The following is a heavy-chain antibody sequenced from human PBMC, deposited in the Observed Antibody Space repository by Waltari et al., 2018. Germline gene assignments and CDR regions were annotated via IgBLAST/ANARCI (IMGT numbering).Heavy chain of an antibody. V-gene: IGHV3-23*01. Sequence: EVQLLESGGGLVQPGGSLRLSCAASGFTFSSYAMSWVRQAPGKGLEWVSAISGSGGSTYYADSVKGRFTISRDNSKNTLYLQMNSLRAEDTAVYYCAKDSVPSGPRVPDFDYWGQGTLVTVSS. CDR3: AKDSVPSGPRVPDFDY. D-gene: IGHD3-3*01. J-gene: IGHJ4*02. CDR2: ISGSGGST. CDR1: GFTFSSYA.